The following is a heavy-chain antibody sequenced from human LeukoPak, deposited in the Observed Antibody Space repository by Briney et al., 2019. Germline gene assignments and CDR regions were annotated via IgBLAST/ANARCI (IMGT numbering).Heavy chain of an antibody. Sequence: SETLSLTCTVSGGSISSGDYYWSWIRQPPGKGLEWIGYIYYSGSTYYNPSLKSRVTISVDTSKNQFSLKLSSVTAADTAVYYCASVYCSSTSCYVDYWGQGTLVTVPS. CDR1: GGSISSGDYY. J-gene: IGHJ4*02. CDR3: ASVYCSSTSCYVDY. CDR2: IYYSGST. V-gene: IGHV4-30-4*01. D-gene: IGHD2-2*01.